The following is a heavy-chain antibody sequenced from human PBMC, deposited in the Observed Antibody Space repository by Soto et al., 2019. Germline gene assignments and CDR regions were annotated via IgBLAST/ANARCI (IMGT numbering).Heavy chain of an antibody. CDR1: GGSISSSNW. CDR2: IFHSGST. J-gene: IGHJ2*01. V-gene: IGHV4-4*02. D-gene: IGHD3-16*01. CDR3: ARRIYGDWYFDL. Sequence: QVQLQESSPGLVKPSGTLSLTCAVSGGSISSSNWWSWVRQPPGKGLEWIGEIFHSGSTNSNPSLKSRVPISLDTSKNQFSLKLSSVTAADMAVYYCARRIYGDWYFDLWGRGTLVTVSS.